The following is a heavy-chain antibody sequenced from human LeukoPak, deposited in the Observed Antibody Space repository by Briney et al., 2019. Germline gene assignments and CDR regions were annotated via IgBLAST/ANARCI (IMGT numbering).Heavy chain of an antibody. D-gene: IGHD3-22*01. J-gene: IGHJ6*02. V-gene: IGHV4-34*01. CDR3: ARGRNYYDSSGYWKTNYYYYGMDV. CDR2: INHSGST. CDR1: GEPFSGYE. Sequence: SDTLSLTCAVYGEPFSGYECSWIRQPPGKGHEWIGEINHSGSTNYNPYLKSRVTISVDTCKNQFSLKLSSVTGADTAVYYCARGRNYYDSSGYWKTNYYYYGMDVWGQGTTVTVSS.